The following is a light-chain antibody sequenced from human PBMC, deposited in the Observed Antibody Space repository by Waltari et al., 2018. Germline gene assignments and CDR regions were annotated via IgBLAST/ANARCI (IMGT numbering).Light chain of an antibody. CDR1: QSVSSSY. CDR3: QQYET. J-gene: IGKJ4*01. Sequence: EIVLTQSPGTLSLSPGERATLSCRAGQSVSSSYLAWYQQKPGQAPRLLIYGASSRATGIPDRFSGSGSGTDFTLTISRLEPEDFAVYYCQQYETFGGGTKVEIK. V-gene: IGKV3-20*01. CDR2: GAS.